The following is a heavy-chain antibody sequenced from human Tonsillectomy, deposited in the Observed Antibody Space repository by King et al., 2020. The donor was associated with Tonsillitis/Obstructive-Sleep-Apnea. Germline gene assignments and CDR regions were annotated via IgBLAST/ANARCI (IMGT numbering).Heavy chain of an antibody. Sequence: VQLVESGGGLVQPGGSLRLSCAASGFTFSSYWMSWVRQAPGKGLEWVANIKQDGSEKYYVDSVKGRFTISRDNAKNSLYLQMNSLRAEDTAVYYCAREGHISSDGLFKGYYFYFMDGWGKGNPVNGS. V-gene: IGHV3-7*01. CDR2: IKQDGSEK. CDR1: GFTFSSYW. CDR3: AREGHISSDGLFKGYYFYFMDG. D-gene: IGHD5-24*01. J-gene: IGHJ6*03.